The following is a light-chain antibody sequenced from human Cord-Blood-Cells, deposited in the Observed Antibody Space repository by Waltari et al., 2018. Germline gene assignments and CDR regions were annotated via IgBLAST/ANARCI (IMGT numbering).Light chain of an antibody. V-gene: IGLV2-14*01. J-gene: IGLJ1*01. CDR3: SLYTSSSTSSYV. CDR2: DVS. Sequence: QSALTQPASVSGSPGQSITISCTGTSSDVGGYNYVSWYQQHPGKAPKLMIYDVSKRPSGVSNRFSGSKSGNTASLTISGLQAEDEADYYCSLYTSSSTSSYVFGTGTKVTVL. CDR1: SSDVGGYNY.